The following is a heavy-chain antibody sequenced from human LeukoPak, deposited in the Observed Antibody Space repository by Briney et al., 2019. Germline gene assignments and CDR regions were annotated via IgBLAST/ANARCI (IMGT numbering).Heavy chain of an antibody. CDR2: INPNSGGT. J-gene: IGHJ4*02. V-gene: IGHV1-2*02. CDR3: ARTDSAAGIFDY. CDR1: GYTFTGYY. D-gene: IGHD6-13*01. Sequence: SVTVSCKASGYTFTGYYMHWVRQAPGQGLEWMGWINPNSGGTNYAQKFQGRVTMTRDTSISTAYMELSRLRSDDTAVYYCARTDSAAGIFDYWGQGTLVSPSS.